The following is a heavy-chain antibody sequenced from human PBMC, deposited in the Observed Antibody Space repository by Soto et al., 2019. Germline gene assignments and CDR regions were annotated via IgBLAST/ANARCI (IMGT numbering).Heavy chain of an antibody. CDR2: IYYSGST. Sequence: SETLSLTCTVSGGSISSGGYYWSWIRQHPGKGLEWIGYIYYSGSTYYNPSLKSRVTISVDTSKNQFSLKLSSVTAADTAVYYCARRVPFSYSSSWYEDYWGQGTLVTVSS. D-gene: IGHD6-13*01. CDR3: ARRVPFSYSSSWYEDY. J-gene: IGHJ4*02. CDR1: GGSISSGGYY. V-gene: IGHV4-31*03.